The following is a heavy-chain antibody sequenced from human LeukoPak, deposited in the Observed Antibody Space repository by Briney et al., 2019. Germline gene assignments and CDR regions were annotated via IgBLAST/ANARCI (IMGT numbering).Heavy chain of an antibody. V-gene: IGHV1-69*13. D-gene: IGHD3-22*01. CDR1: GGTFSSYA. CDR3: AAAGNYYDSSGYYGEP. J-gene: IGHJ5*02. Sequence: SVKVSCKASGGTFSSYAISWVRQAPGQGLEWMGGIIPIFGTANYAQKFQGRVTVTADESTSTAYMELSSLRSEDTAVYYCAAAGNYYDSSGYYGEPWGQGTLVTVSS. CDR2: IIPIFGTA.